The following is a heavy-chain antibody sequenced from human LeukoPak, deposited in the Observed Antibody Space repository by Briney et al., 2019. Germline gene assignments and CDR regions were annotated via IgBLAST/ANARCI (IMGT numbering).Heavy chain of an antibody. V-gene: IGHV3-23*01. CDR2: ISGSGGST. CDR1: GFTFSSYA. D-gene: IGHD4-17*01. CDR3: AKEFLGTVTTNDAFDI. Sequence: GGSLRLSCAASGFTFSSYAMSWVRQAPGKGLEWVSAISGSGGSTYYADSVKGRFTISRDNSKNTLYLQMNSLRAEDTAVYYCAKEFLGTVTTNDAFDIWAQGTMVTVSS. J-gene: IGHJ3*02.